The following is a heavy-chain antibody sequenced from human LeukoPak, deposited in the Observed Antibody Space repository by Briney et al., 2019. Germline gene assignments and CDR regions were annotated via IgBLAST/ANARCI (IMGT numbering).Heavy chain of an antibody. D-gene: IGHD3-3*01. CDR1: GYTFTSYG. V-gene: IGHV1-18*01. J-gene: IGHJ5*02. CDR2: ISAYNGNT. CDR3: ARDGTGNYDFWSGTPGVPYNWFDP. Sequence: GASVKVSCKASGYTFTSYGISWVRQAPGQGLEWMGWISAYNGNTNYAQKLQGRVTMTTDTSTSTAYMELRSLRSDDTAVYYCARDGTGNYDFWSGTPGVPYNWFDPWGQGTLVTVSS.